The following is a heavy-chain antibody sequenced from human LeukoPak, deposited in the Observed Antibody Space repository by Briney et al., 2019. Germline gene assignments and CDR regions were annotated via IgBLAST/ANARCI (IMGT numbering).Heavy chain of an antibody. V-gene: IGHV7-4-1*02. D-gene: IGHD3-16*01. CDR2: ITTSTGKP. CDR3: ARDASMINLDY. CDR1: GYTFTVYS. Sequence: ASVTVSCKASGYTFTVYSINWLRQAPGQGLEWMGWITTSTGKPTYAQGFTGRFVFSLDTSVSTTYLHINSLKAEDTAVYYCARDASMINLDYWGQGSLVTVSS. J-gene: IGHJ4*02.